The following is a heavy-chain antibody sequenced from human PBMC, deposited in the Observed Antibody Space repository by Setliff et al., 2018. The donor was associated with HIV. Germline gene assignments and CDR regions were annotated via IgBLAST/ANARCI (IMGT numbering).Heavy chain of an antibody. CDR2: VSASDGRT. CDR1: GFTFSSYA. CDR3: AKDRGSDPYDPIDY. J-gene: IGHJ4*02. D-gene: IGHD3-22*01. V-gene: IGHV3-23*01. Sequence: GGSLRLSCAASGFTFSSYAMSWVRQAPGKGLEWVSAVSASDGRTYYADSVKGRFTVSRDNSKSTLYLQMNSLRAEDTAVYYCAKDRGSDPYDPIDYWGQGTLVTVSS.